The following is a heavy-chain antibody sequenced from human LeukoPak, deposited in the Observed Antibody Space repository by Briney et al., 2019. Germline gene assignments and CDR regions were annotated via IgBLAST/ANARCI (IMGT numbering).Heavy chain of an antibody. J-gene: IGHJ6*02. V-gene: IGHV1-46*01. CDR1: GYTFTSYY. CDR2: INPSGGST. D-gene: IGHD6-13*01. Sequence: ASVKVSCKASGYTFTSYYMHWVRQAPGQGLEWMGIINPSGGSTSYAQKFQGRVTMSRDTSTSTVYMELSSLRSEDTAVYYCARVIDGGSSWYQDYYGMDVWGQGTTVTVSS. CDR3: ARVIDGGSSWYQDYYGMDV.